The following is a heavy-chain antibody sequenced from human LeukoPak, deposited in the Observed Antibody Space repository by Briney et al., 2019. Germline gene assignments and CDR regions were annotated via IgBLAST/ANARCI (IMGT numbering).Heavy chain of an antibody. V-gene: IGHV1-18*01. CDR1: GYTFTSYG. J-gene: IGHJ4*02. CDR3: ARDKNYYDSSHYFDY. D-gene: IGHD3-22*01. CDR2: ISAYNGNT. Sequence: ASVKVSCKASGYTFTSYGISWVRQAPGQGLEWMGWISAYNGNTNYAQKLQGRVTMTTDTSTSTAYMELRSLRSDDTAVYYCARDKNYYDSSHYFDYWAREPWSPSPQ.